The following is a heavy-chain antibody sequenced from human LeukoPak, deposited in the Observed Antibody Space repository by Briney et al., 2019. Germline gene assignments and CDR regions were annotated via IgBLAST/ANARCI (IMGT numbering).Heavy chain of an antibody. V-gene: IGHV4-39*07. D-gene: IGHD3-3*01. CDR1: GGSISSYY. CDR2: IYYSGST. J-gene: IGHJ4*02. CDR3: ARTRFLEWLFDY. Sequence: SETLSLTCTVSGGSISSYYWGWIRQPPGKGLEWIGSIYYSGSTYYNPSLKSRLTISVDTSKNQFSLKLSSVTAADTAVYYCARTRFLEWLFDYWGQGTLVTVSS.